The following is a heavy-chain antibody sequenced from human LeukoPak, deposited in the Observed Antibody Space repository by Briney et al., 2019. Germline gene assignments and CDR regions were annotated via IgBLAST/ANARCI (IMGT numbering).Heavy chain of an antibody. Sequence: GGSLRLSCAASGFTFSSYAMHWVRQAPGKGLEWVAVISYDGSNKYYADSVKGRFTISRDNSKNTLYLQMNSLSAEDTAVYYCARGGNSNYLYNWFDRWGQGTLVTVSS. D-gene: IGHD4-4*01. CDR1: GFTFSSYA. CDR2: ISYDGSNK. CDR3: ARGGNSNYLYNWFDR. V-gene: IGHV3-30-3*01. J-gene: IGHJ5*02.